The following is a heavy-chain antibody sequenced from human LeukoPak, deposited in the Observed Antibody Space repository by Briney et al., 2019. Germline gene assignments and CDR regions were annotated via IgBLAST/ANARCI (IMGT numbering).Heavy chain of an antibody. CDR1: GGTFSSYA. J-gene: IGHJ5*02. CDR2: IIPILGIA. CDR3: AXXXXSXTSCYVGWFDP. D-gene: IGHD2-2*01. V-gene: IGHV1-69*04. Sequence: SVKVSCKASGGTFSSYAISWVRQAPGQGLEWMGRIIPILGIANYAQKFQGRVTITADKSTSTAYMELSSLRSEDTAVYYCAXXXXSXTSCYVGWFDPWGQGTLVTVSS.